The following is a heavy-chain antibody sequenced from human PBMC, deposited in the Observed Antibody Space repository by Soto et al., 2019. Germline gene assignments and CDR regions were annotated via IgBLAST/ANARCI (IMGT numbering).Heavy chain of an antibody. D-gene: IGHD6-13*01. Sequence: EVQLVESGGGLVQPGGSLRLSCAASGFTVSSNYMSWVRQAPGKGLEWVAVIYSGGSTYYADSVKGRFTISRDNSKNTLYLQMNSLRVEDTAVYYCARDGENSSSWWRYYYYYMDVGGKGTTVTVSS. CDR1: GFTVSSNY. J-gene: IGHJ6*03. CDR2: IYSGGST. CDR3: ARDGENSSSWWRYYYYYMDV. V-gene: IGHV3-66*01.